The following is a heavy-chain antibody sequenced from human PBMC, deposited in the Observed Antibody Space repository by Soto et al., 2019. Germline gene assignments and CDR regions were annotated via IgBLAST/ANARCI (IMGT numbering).Heavy chain of an antibody. CDR1: GFTFGDYA. D-gene: IGHD2-15*01. CDR2: ISTSSSYT. V-gene: IGHV3-11*06. J-gene: IGHJ3*02. CDR3: ARRGGGDVFDI. Sequence: PGGSLRLSCTASGFTFGDYAMSWFRQAPGKGLEWVSYISTSSSYTNYADSVKGRFTISRDNAKNSLYLQMNSLRAEDTAIYYCARRGGGDVFDIWGQGTMVTVSS.